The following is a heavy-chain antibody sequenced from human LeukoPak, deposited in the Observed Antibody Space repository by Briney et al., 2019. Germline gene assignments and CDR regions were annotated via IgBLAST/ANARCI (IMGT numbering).Heavy chain of an antibody. CDR1: GFTFSSYA. Sequence: GGSLRLSCAASGFTFSSYAMHWVRQAPGKGLEWVAVISYDESNKYYADSVKGRFTISRDNSKNTLYLQMNSLRAEDTAVYYCARDQVLRFLEWLIDYWGQGTLVTVSS. V-gene: IGHV3-30-3*01. D-gene: IGHD3-3*01. CDR2: ISYDESNK. J-gene: IGHJ4*02. CDR3: ARDQVLRFLEWLIDY.